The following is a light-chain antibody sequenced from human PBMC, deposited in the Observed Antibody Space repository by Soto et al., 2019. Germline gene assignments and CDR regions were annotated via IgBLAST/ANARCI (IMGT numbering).Light chain of an antibody. J-gene: IGKJ5*01. Sequence: EIVLTQSPATLSLSPGERATLSCRASHSVSSYLAWYQQKPGQAPRLLIYDASNRATGIPARFSGSGSGTDFTLAISSLEPEDFATYYCHQLASYPITFGQGTRLEIK. CDR2: DAS. V-gene: IGKV3-11*01. CDR1: HSVSSY. CDR3: HQLASYPIT.